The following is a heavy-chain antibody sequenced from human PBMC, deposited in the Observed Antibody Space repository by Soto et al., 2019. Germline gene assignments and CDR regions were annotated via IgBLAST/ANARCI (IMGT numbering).Heavy chain of an antibody. Sequence: HPGGSLRLCCAASGFTVSSNYMSWVRQAPGKGLEWVSVIYSGGSTYYADSVKGRFTISRDNSKNTLYLQMNSLRAEDTAVYYCARGRYYDSSGYSTLDYWGQGTLVTVSS. V-gene: IGHV3-53*01. CDR2: IYSGGST. D-gene: IGHD3-22*01. CDR3: ARGRYYDSSGYSTLDY. CDR1: GFTVSSNY. J-gene: IGHJ4*02.